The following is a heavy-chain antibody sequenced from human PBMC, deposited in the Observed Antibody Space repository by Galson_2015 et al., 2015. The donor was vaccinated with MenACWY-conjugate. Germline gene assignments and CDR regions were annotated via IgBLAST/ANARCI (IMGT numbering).Heavy chain of an antibody. J-gene: IGHJ4*02. CDR2: TSSSSTYT. Sequence: SLRLSCAASGFTFSDYYMSWIRQAPGKGLGWVSYTSSSSTYTDHADSVKGRFTISRDNAKNSLYLQMNSLRAEDTAVYYCARVQGGTRGVNYWGQGTLVTVSS. D-gene: IGHD1-1*01. CDR1: GFTFSDYY. V-gene: IGHV3-11*05. CDR3: ARVQGGTRGVNY.